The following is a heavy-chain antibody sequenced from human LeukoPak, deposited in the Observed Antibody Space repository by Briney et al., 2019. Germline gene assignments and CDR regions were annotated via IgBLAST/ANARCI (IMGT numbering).Heavy chain of an antibody. D-gene: IGHD5-24*01. Sequence: GESLKISCKGSGYSFTTYWIGWVRQMPGKGLEWMGIIYPGDSDTRYSPSFQGQVTISADKSISTAYLQWSSLKASDTAMYYCSRPRRDGYNNWYFDLVGRGTLVTVSS. CDR2: IYPGDSDT. CDR1: GYSFTTYW. V-gene: IGHV5-51*01. J-gene: IGHJ2*01. CDR3: SRPRRDGYNNWYFDL.